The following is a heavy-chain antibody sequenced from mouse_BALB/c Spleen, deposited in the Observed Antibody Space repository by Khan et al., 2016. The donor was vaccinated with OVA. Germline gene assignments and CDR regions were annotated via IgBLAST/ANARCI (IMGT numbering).Heavy chain of an antibody. Sequence: QVQLQQPGTELVRPGASVKLSCKASGYTFTDYYITWVKQRSRQGLEWIGEIYPGSGNTYYNENFKVKASLTADKSSNTAYMELTSLTTEDSAVYFCGRVDTTSLDCWGQGTTLTVSS. J-gene: IGHJ2*01. CDR3: GRVDTTSLDC. CDR1: GYTFTDYY. CDR2: IYPGSGNT. V-gene: IGHV1-77*01. D-gene: IGHD2-3*01.